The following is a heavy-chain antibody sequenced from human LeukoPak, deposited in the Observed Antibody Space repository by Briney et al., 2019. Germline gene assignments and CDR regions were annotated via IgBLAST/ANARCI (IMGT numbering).Heavy chain of an antibody. CDR3: AGDSDYGGYSRFEY. V-gene: IGHV3-74*01. Sequence: GGSLRLSCAASGFAFSSYWMPWVRQDPEKGLVWVSRIKSDGRSTSYAGSVKGRFTISRDNAKNTLYLQMSSLRGEDTAVYYCAGDSDYGGYSRFEYWGQGALVTVSS. D-gene: IGHD4-23*01. J-gene: IGHJ4*02. CDR2: IKSDGRST. CDR1: GFAFSSYW.